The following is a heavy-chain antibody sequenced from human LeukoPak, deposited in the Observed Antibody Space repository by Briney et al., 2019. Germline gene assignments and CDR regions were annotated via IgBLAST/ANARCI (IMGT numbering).Heavy chain of an antibody. J-gene: IGHJ4*02. CDR1: GFTFSSYE. CDR2: ISYDGSNK. V-gene: IGHV3-30*04. CDR3: ARARYPGIAVAGTQDY. Sequence: GGSLRLSCAASGFTFSSYEMNWVRQAPGKGLEWVAVISYDGSNKYYADSVKGRFTISRDNSKNTLYLQMNSLRAEDTAVYYCARARYPGIAVAGTQDYWGQGTLVTVSS. D-gene: IGHD6-19*01.